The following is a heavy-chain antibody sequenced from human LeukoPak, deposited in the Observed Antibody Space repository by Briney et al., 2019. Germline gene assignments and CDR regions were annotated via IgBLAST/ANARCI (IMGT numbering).Heavy chain of an antibody. J-gene: IGHJ4*02. V-gene: IGHV3-30*18. D-gene: IGHD4-17*01. CDR1: GFTFSSYG. Sequence: GGSLRLSCAASGFTFSSYGMHWVRQAPGKGLEWVAVISYDGSNKYYADSVKGRFTISRDNSKNTLYLQMNSLRAEDTAVYYCAKDGNYGELDYWGQKTLVTVSS. CDR2: ISYDGSNK. CDR3: AKDGNYGELDY.